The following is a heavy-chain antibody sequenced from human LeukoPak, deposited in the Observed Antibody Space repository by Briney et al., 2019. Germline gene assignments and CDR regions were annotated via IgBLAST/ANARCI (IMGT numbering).Heavy chain of an antibody. CDR2: ISWNSGSI. J-gene: IGHJ4*02. CDR1: GFTFDDYA. D-gene: IGHD3-22*01. V-gene: IGHV3-9*01. CDR3: AKDFGSGYMSGVYFDY. Sequence: PGGSLRLSCAASGFTFDDYAMHWVRQAPGKGLEWVSGISWNSGSIGYADSVKGRFTISRDNAKNSLYLQMNSLRAEDTALYYCAKDFGSGYMSGVYFDYWGQGTLVTVSS.